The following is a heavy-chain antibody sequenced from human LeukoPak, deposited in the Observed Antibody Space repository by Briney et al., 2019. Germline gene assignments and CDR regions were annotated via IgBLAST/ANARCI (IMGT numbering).Heavy chain of an antibody. CDR2: FTGGGGGA. Sequence: PGGSLRLSCEASGFIFINYAMTWVHQAPGKGPEWVSGFTGGGGGAYYADSVRGRFTISRDNSMNTLSLHMNSLRAEDTAIYYCARGHNSGSYYYMDVWGKGTTVTVSS. CDR3: ARGHNSGSYYYMDV. J-gene: IGHJ6*03. D-gene: IGHD6-19*01. CDR1: GFIFINYA. V-gene: IGHV3-23*01.